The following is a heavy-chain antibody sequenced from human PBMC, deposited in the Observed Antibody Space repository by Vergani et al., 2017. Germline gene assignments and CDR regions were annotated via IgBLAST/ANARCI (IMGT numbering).Heavy chain of an antibody. J-gene: IGHJ5*02. Sequence: QVQLQESGPGLVKPSETLSLTCTVSGGSISSYYWSWIRQPPGKGLEWIGYLYYSGSTNYNPSLKSRVTISVDTSKNQFSLKLSSVTAAYTAVYYCARCFRDAGIIYGATVKNWFDPRGQGTLVTVSS. V-gene: IGHV4-59*01. CDR1: GGSISSYY. D-gene: IGHD2-21*01. CDR2: LYYSGST. CDR3: ARCFRDAGIIYGATVKNWFDP.